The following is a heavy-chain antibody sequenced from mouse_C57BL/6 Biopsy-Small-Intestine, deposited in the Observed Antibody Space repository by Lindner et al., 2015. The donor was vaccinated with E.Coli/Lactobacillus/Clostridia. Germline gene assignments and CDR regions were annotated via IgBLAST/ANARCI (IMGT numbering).Heavy chain of an antibody. V-gene: IGHV1-54*01. CDR1: GYAFTNYL. D-gene: IGHD3-3*01. Sequence: VQLQESGAELVRPGTSVKVSCKASGYAFTNYLIEWVKQRPGQGLEWIGVIYPGSGDTNYNGKFKGKATLTAVKSSSTACMQLSSLTSEDSAVYFCSRGTRDYWGQGTTLTVSS. CDR2: IYPGSGDT. CDR3: SRGTRDY. J-gene: IGHJ2*01.